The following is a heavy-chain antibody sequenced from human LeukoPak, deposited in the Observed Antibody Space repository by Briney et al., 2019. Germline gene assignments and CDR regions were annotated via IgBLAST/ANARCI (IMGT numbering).Heavy chain of an antibody. CDR1: GFTFSSYS. D-gene: IGHD1-26*01. J-gene: IGHJ4*02. V-gene: IGHV3-48*04. CDR2: IGAAGSTI. CDR3: ASGTIVGARGADN. Sequence: QAGGSLRLSCAASGFTFSSYSMNWVRQAPGKGLEWVSYIGAAGSTIYYADSVKGRFTISRDNANNLLYLQMNSLRAEDTAVYYCASGTIVGARGADNWGQGTLVTVSS.